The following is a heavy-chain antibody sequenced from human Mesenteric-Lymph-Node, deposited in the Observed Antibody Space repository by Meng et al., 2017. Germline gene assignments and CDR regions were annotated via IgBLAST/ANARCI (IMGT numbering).Heavy chain of an antibody. V-gene: IGHV3-23*01. J-gene: IGHJ6*02. CDR2: ISGSGGST. CDR3: AKGSEAYYDFWSGYLVVQSTDYYYYYGMDV. CDR1: GFTFSSYA. D-gene: IGHD3-3*01. Sequence: GESLKISCAASGFTFSSYAMSWVRQAPGKGLEWVLAISGSGGSTYYADSVKGRFTISRDNSKNPLYLQINSLRAEDTAVYYCAKGSEAYYDFWSGYLVVQSTDYYYYYGMDVWGRGTTVTVSS.